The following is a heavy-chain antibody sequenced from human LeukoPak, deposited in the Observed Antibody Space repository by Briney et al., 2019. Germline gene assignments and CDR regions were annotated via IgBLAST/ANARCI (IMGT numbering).Heavy chain of an antibody. CDR2: IIPIFGTA. V-gene: IGHV1-69*13. CDR1: GYTFSGYY. D-gene: IGHD5-24*01. Sequence: GASVKVSCKTSGYTFSGYYMHWVRQAPGQGLEWMGGIIPIFGTANYAQKFQGRVTITADESTSTAYMELSSLRSEDTAVYYCARGSRDGYNPHYWAQGTLVTVSS. CDR3: ARGSRDGYNPHY. J-gene: IGHJ4*02.